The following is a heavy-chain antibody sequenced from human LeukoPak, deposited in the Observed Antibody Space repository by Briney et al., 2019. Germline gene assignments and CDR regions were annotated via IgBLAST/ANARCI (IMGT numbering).Heavy chain of an antibody. CDR3: AREYYYGSGNYYNRIDY. Sequence: ASVKVSCKASGYTFTNYYMHWVRQAPGQGLEWMGWIDPNSGGTNYAQKFQGRVTMTRDTSISTAYMVLNRLRSDDTAVYYCAREYYYGSGNYYNRIDYWGQGTLVTVSS. V-gene: IGHV1-2*02. D-gene: IGHD3-10*01. CDR1: GYTFTNYY. J-gene: IGHJ4*02. CDR2: IDPNSGGT.